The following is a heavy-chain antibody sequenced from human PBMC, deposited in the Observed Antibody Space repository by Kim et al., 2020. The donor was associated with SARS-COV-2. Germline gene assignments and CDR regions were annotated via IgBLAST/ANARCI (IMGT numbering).Heavy chain of an antibody. D-gene: IGHD1-26*01. CDR1: GFNFSNYA. CDR2: ISVSGGST. Sequence: GGSLRLSCAASGFNFSNYAMTWVRQAPGKGLEWLSTISVSGGSTYYADSVRGRFTISRDQSKKILYLHMESLRAKDTAIYYCAKTALPSNYYYMDVWGRG. CDR3: AKTALPSNYYYMDV. V-gene: IGHV3-23*01. J-gene: IGHJ6*03.